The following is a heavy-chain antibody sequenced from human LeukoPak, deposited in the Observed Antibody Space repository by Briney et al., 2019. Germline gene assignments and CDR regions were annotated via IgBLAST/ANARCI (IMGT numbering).Heavy chain of an antibody. Sequence: GASVKVSCKASGYTFTGYYMHWVRQAPGQGLEWMGIINPSGGSTSYAQKFQGRVTMTRDMSTSTVYMELSSLRSEDTAVYYCARGAHYYDSSGYLDYWGQGTLVTVSS. D-gene: IGHD3-22*01. CDR1: GYTFTGYY. J-gene: IGHJ4*02. CDR3: ARGAHYYDSSGYLDY. V-gene: IGHV1-46*01. CDR2: INPSGGST.